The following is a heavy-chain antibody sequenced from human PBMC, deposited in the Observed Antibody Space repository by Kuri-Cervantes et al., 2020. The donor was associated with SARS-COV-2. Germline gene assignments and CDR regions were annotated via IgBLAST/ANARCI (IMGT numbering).Heavy chain of an antibody. J-gene: IGHJ5*02. D-gene: IGHD3-3*01. V-gene: IGHV3-30*02. CDR2: IRYDGSNK. Sequence: GESLKISCAASGFTFSSYGMHWVRQAPGKGLEWVAFIRYDGSNKYYADSVKGRFTISRDNSKNTLYLQMNSLRAEDTAVYYCAREGHYDFWSGYYEGYWFDPWGQGTLVTVSS. CDR3: AREGHYDFWSGYYEGYWFDP. CDR1: GFTFSSYG.